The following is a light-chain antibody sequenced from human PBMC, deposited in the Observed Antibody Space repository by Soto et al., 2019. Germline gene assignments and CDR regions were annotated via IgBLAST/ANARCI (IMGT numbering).Light chain of an antibody. V-gene: IGLV2-14*01. Sequence: ATLSVSPGEGATLSCRASQGIGDTLAWYQQHPGKVPKLLIHEVSNRPSGVSNRFSGSKSGNTASLTISGLQAEDEADYYCLSKTSSISYVFGTGTKVTVL. CDR1: SQGIGDTL. J-gene: IGLJ1*01. CDR2: EVS. CDR3: LSKTSSISYV.